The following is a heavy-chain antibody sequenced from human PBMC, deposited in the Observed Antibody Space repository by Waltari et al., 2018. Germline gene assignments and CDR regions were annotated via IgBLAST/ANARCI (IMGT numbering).Heavy chain of an antibody. D-gene: IGHD6-19*01. V-gene: IGHV3-53*01. CDR3: ARAGLGSPLQWLQLFDF. CDR2: IYAGVNT. Sequence: EVQLVESGGGLIQPGGSLRLSCAASGFAVSYNYMSWVRPVPGKGLEWVSVIYAGVNTFYTDSVKGRFTISRDNSKNTLFLQMDSLSADDTAIYYCARAGLGSPLQWLQLFDFWGQGIPVTVSS. J-gene: IGHJ4*01. CDR1: GFAVSYNY.